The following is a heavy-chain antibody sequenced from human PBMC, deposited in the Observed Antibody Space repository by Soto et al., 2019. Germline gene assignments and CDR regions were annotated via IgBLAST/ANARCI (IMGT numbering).Heavy chain of an antibody. CDR1: GYTFSNYG. V-gene: IGHV1-3*01. D-gene: IGHD3-3*01. CDR2: INPGNGST. CDR3: AKVSRGLTIFGVAHPVNY. Sequence: ASVKVSCKASGYTFSNYGIHWVRQAPGQRLEWMGWINPGNGSTRYSRKFQGRVTITGDNSANTAYMEVSSLKSEDAAVYYCAKVSRGLTIFGVAHPVNYWGQGTLVTVSS. J-gene: IGHJ4*02.